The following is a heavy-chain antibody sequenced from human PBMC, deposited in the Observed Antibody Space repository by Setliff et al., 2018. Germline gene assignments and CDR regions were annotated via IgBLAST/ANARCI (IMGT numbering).Heavy chain of an antibody. CDR1: GYSLNTYG. J-gene: IGHJ4*02. D-gene: IGHD3-16*01. CDR2: ISGYNGFI. V-gene: IGHV1-18*01. Sequence: ASVKVSCKASGYSLNTYGISWVRQAPGQGLEWMGWISGYNGFIIYAQKFQGRVTMTTDTSTNTAYMELRSLRSDDTAMYFCTRSRAPRVVLAADFDLWGQGTLVTVSS. CDR3: TRSRAPRVVLAADFDL.